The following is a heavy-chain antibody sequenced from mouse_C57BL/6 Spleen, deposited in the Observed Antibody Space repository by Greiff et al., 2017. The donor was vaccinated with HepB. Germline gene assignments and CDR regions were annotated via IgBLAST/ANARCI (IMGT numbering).Heavy chain of an antibody. CDR3: ARRGANWDGYFEV. CDR2: IHPNSGST. Sequence: QVQLQQPGAELVKPGASVKLSCKASGYTFTSYWMHWVKQRPGQGLEWIGMIHPNSGSTNYNEKFKSKATLTVDKSSSTAYMQLSSLTSEDSAVYYCARRGANWDGYFEVWGTGTTVTVSS. J-gene: IGHJ1*03. CDR1: GYTFTSYW. D-gene: IGHD4-1*01. V-gene: IGHV1-64*01.